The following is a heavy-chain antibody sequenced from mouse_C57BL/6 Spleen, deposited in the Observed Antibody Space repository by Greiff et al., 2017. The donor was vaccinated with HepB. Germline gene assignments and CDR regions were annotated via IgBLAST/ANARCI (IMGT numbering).Heavy chain of an antibody. V-gene: IGHV1-72*01. CDR1: GYTFTSYW. Sequence: QVQLQQPGAELVKPGASVKLSCKASGYTFTSYWMHWVKQRPGRGLEWIGRIDPNSGGTKYNEKFKSKATLTVDKPSSTAYMQLSSLTSEDSAVYYCAKERLCITTVGGYFDYWGQGTTLTVSS. D-gene: IGHD1-1*01. CDR3: AKERLCITTVGGYFDY. CDR2: IDPNSGGT. J-gene: IGHJ2*01.